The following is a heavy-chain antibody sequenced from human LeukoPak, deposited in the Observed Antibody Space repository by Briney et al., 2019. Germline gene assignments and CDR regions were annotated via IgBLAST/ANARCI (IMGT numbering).Heavy chain of an antibody. D-gene: IGHD3-22*01. J-gene: IGHJ4*02. CDR1: GFTFSSYG. CDR3: AKGHLTTYYYDSSGYPSDY. Sequence: GGSLRLSCAASGFTFSSYGMSWVRQAPGKGLEWVSAISGSGGSTYYADSVKGRFTISRDNSKNTLYLQMNSLRAEDTAVYYRAKGHLTTYYYDSSGYPSDYWGQGTLVTVSS. CDR2: ISGSGGST. V-gene: IGHV3-23*01.